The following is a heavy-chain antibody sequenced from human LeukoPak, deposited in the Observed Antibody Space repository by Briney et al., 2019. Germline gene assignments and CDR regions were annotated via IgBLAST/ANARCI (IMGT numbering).Heavy chain of an antibody. CDR2: ILYSGTT. J-gene: IGHJ3*02. CDR1: GGSISPYY. V-gene: IGHV4-59*01. D-gene: IGHD1-7*01. Sequence: SETLSLTCTVSGGSISPYYWSWIRQTPGKGLEWIGYILYSGTTTNYNPSLKSRVTISVDTSKNQFSLKLSSVTAADTAVYYCARGNWNYGAFDIWGQGTMVTVSS. CDR3: ARGNWNYGAFDI.